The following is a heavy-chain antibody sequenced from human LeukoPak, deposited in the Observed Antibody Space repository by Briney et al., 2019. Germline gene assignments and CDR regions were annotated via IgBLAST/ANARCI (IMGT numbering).Heavy chain of an antibody. Sequence: GGTLRLSCAASGFTFSNYAMSWVRQAPGKGLEWVSGFSVSDKTTYYADSVKGRFTISRDNAKNSLYLQMNSLRAEDTAVYYCASQHLTGSKRGFDYWGQGTLVTVSS. CDR2: FSVSDKTT. CDR3: ASQHLTGSKRGFDY. CDR1: GFTFSNYA. V-gene: IGHV3-23*01. J-gene: IGHJ4*02. D-gene: IGHD3-9*01.